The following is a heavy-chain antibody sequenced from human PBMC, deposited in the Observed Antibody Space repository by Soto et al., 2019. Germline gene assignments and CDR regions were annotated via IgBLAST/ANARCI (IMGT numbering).Heavy chain of an antibody. CDR2: ISSSGSYI. J-gene: IGHJ5*01. CDR3: ARDRPMAFDS. CDR1: GFTFSSDT. V-gene: IGHV3-21*01. Sequence: GGSLRLSCAASGFTFSSDTMNWVRQAPGQGLEWVSSISSSGSYIYYADSVKGRFTISRDNAKNSLYPQMNSLRAEDTAVYYCARDRPMAFDSWGQGTLVTVSS.